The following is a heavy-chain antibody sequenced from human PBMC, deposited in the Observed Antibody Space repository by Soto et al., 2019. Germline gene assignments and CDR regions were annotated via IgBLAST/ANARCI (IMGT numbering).Heavy chain of an antibody. CDR1: GGSISSGGYY. Sequence: SETLSLTCTVSGGSISSGGYYWSWIRQHPGKGLEWIGYIYYSGSTYYNPSLKSRVTISVDTSKNQFSLKLSSVTAADTAVYYCARGSIAAERYYFDYWGQGTLVTVSS. D-gene: IGHD6-13*01. CDR3: ARGSIAAERYYFDY. V-gene: IGHV4-31*03. CDR2: IYYSGST. J-gene: IGHJ4*02.